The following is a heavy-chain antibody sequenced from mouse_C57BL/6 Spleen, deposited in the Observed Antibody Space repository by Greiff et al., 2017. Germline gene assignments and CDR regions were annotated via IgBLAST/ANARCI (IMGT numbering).Heavy chain of an antibody. V-gene: IGHV1-55*01. CDR2: IYPGSGST. CDR1: GYTFTSYW. D-gene: IGHD1-1*01. J-gene: IGHJ1*03. Sequence: VQLQQPGAELVKPGASVKMSCKASGYTFTSYWITWVKQRPGQGLEWIGDIYPGSGSTNYNEKFKSKATLTVDTSSSTAYMQLSSLTSEDSAVYYCARWRYYGSSPYWYFDVWGTGTTVTVCS. CDR3: ARWRYYGSSPYWYFDV.